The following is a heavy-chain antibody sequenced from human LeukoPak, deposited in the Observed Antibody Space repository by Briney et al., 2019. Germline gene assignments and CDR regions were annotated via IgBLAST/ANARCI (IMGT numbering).Heavy chain of an antibody. D-gene: IGHD4-17*01. CDR3: ARYMTTVASDAFDI. Sequence: PGGSLRLSCTASGLSLNNYAMSWVRQAPGKGLEWVSVIYSGGSTYYADSVKGRFTISRDNSKNTLYLQMNSLRAEDTAVYYCARYMTTVASDAFDIWGQGTMVTVSS. J-gene: IGHJ3*02. V-gene: IGHV3-53*01. CDR1: GLSLNNYA. CDR2: IYSGGST.